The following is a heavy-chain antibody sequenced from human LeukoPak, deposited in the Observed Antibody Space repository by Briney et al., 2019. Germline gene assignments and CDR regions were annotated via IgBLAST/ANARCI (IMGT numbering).Heavy chain of an antibody. CDR3: ARDGGYTSHDY. J-gene: IGHJ4*02. CDR1: GGSLIGYY. D-gene: IGHD6-19*01. Sequence: SETLSLTCTVSGGSLIGYYWSWMRQPAGKGLEWIGRIHTSGSTNYNASLKSRVTMSVDTSKNQFSLKLTSVTAADTAVYYCARDGGYTSHDYWGQGTLVTVSS. V-gene: IGHV4-4*07. CDR2: IHTSGST.